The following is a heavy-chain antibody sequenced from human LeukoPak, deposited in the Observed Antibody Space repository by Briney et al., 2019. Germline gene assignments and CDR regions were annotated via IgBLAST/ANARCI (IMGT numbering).Heavy chain of an antibody. CDR3: ARTSPTSHFDF. J-gene: IGHJ4*02. D-gene: IGHD3-16*01. Sequence: PGGSLRLSCVASGFTFTTYWMHWVRHAPGKGLVWVSCINGDGSNSNYADSVKGRFTISRDNARNTLYLQMNGLRAEDTALYYCARTSPTSHFDFWGQGTLVTVSS. V-gene: IGHV3-74*01. CDR2: INGDGSNS. CDR1: GFTFTTYW.